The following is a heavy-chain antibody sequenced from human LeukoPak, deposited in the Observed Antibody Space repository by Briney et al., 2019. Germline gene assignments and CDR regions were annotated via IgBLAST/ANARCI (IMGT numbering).Heavy chain of an antibody. Sequence: ASVKVSCKASGGTFSSYAISWVRQAPGQGLEWMGRIIPILGIANYAQKFQGRVTITADKSTSTAYMELSSLRSEDTAVYYCARDSGRYCSSTSCYGWFDPWGQGTLVTVSS. J-gene: IGHJ5*02. V-gene: IGHV1-69*04. D-gene: IGHD2-2*01. CDR2: IIPILGIA. CDR1: GGTFSSYA. CDR3: ARDSGRYCSSTSCYGWFDP.